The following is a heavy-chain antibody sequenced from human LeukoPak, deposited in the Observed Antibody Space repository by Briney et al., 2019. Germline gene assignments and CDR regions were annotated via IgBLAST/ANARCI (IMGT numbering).Heavy chain of an antibody. CDR1: GFTFDDYA. V-gene: IGHV3-9*01. J-gene: IGHJ6*02. D-gene: IGHD3-10*01. CDR3: AWYGVTHGLDV. Sequence: GRSLRLSCAASGFTFDDYAMRWVRQAPGKGLEWVSGISWNSGSIGYADSVKGRFTISKDNAKNSVYLQMNSLRPEDTAIYYCAWYGVTHGLDVWGQGTTVTVSS. CDR2: ISWNSGSI.